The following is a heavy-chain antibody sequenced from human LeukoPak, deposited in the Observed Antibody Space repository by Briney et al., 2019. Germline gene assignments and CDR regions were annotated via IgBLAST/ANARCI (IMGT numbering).Heavy chain of an antibody. Sequence: SETLSLTCTVSGGSISSSSYYWGWIRQPPGKGLEWIGSIYHSGSTYYNPSLKSRVTISVDTSKNQFSLKLSSVTAADTAVYYCARDPSQSYYDILTGYSHGDYWGQGTLVTVSS. V-gene: IGHV4-39*07. CDR1: GGSISSSSYY. CDR3: ARDPSQSYYDILTGYSHGDY. CDR2: IYHSGST. J-gene: IGHJ4*02. D-gene: IGHD3-9*01.